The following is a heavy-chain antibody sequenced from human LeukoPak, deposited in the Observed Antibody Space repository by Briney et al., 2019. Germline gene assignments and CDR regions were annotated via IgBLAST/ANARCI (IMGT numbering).Heavy chain of an antibody. CDR2: ISGHGDTI. J-gene: IGHJ4*02. CDR1: GFTFTAYY. Sequence: GGSPRLSCAASGFTFTAYYMSWIRQAPGKGLEWISHISGHGDTIYYADSVKGRFTISRDNAKNSLYLQMNSLRAEDTAVYYCAGRDTAMVTVDYWGQGTLVTVSS. V-gene: IGHV3-11*04. D-gene: IGHD5-18*01. CDR3: AGRDTAMVTVDY.